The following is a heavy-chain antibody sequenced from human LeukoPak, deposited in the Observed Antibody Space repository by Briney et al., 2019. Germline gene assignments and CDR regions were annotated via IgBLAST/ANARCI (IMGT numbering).Heavy chain of an antibody. D-gene: IGHD3-3*01. V-gene: IGHV1-8*03. CDR3: ARGDTYYDFWSGYLASSFDY. CDR2: MNPNSGNT. Sequence: GASVKVSCKASGYTFTSYDINWVRQATGQGLEWMGWMNPNSGNTGYAQKFQGRVTITRNTSISTAYMELSSLRSEDTAVYYCARGDTYYDFWSGYLASSFDYWGQGTLVTVSS. CDR1: GYTFTSYD. J-gene: IGHJ4*02.